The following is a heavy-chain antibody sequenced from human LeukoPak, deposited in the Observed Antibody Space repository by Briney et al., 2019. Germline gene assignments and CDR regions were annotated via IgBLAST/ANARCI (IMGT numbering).Heavy chain of an antibody. D-gene: IGHD2-2*01. CDR2: IYTSGST. CDR3: ARFAPAAYYYYYYMDV. CDR1: GGSISSGSYY. J-gene: IGHJ6*03. V-gene: IGHV4-61*02. Sequence: TSETLSLTCTVSGGSISSGSYYWSWIRQPAGKGLEWIGRIYTSGSTNYNPSLKSRVTISVDTSKNQFSLKLSSVTAADTAVYYCARFAPAAYYYYYYMDVWGKGTTVTVSS.